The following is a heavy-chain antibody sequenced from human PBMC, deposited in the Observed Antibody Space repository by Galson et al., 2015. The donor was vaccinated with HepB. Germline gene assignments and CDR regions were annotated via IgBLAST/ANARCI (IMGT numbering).Heavy chain of an antibody. V-gene: IGHV3-23*01. CDR3: VKDGCSGGSCYRHFDY. CDR1: GFTFTNYA. CDR2: IRGSGTTT. Sequence: SLRLSCAASGFTFTNYAMSWVRQAPGRGLEWVSAIRGSGTTTHYADSVKGRFTISRDNSKSTLYLQMNSLRAEDTAVYYCVKDGCSGGSCYRHFDYWGQGVLVTVSS. D-gene: IGHD2-15*01. J-gene: IGHJ4*02.